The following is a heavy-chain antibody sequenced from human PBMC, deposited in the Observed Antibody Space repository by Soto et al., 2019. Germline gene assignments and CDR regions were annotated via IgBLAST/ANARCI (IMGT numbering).Heavy chain of an antibody. CDR1: GGSFSGYY. CDR2: INHSGST. V-gene: IGHV4-34*01. D-gene: IGHD3-9*01. CDR3: ARRRDLRYFDWLYKQGFDS. J-gene: IGHJ4*02. Sequence: PSETLSLTCAVYGGSFSGYYWSWIRQPPGKGLEWIGEINHSGSTNYNPSLKSRVTISVDTSKNQFSLKLSSVTAADTAVYYCARRRDLRYFDWLYKQGFDSWGQGTLVPVSS.